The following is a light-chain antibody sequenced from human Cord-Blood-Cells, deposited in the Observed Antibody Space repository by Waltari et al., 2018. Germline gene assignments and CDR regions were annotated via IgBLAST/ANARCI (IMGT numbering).Light chain of an antibody. V-gene: IGKV3-11*01. J-gene: IGKJ5*01. CDR2: DAS. CDR1: QRDSSY. CDR3: QQRSNWPPIT. Sequence: EIVLTQSPATLSLSPGETATLTCRPSQRDSSYLASYQQKPGQTPRLLIYDASNTATGIPARFSGGGSGTDFTLTISSREPEDVAVYYCQQRSNWPPITFGQGTRLEIK.